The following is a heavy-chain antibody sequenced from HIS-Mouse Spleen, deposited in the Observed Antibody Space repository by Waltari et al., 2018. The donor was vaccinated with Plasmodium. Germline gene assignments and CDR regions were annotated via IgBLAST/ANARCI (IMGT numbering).Heavy chain of an antibody. CDR3: ARVLGYKAAAGTFVEYFQH. V-gene: IGHV1-2*02. J-gene: IGHJ1*01. CDR1: GYTFTGYY. Sequence: QVQLVQSGAEVKKPGASVKVSCKASGYTFTGYYMHWVRQAPGQGLEWMGWFNPNSGGTNYAQKFQGRVTMTRDTSISTAYMELSRLRSDDTAVYYCARVLGYKAAAGTFVEYFQHWGQGTLVTVSS. CDR2: FNPNSGGT. D-gene: IGHD6-13*01.